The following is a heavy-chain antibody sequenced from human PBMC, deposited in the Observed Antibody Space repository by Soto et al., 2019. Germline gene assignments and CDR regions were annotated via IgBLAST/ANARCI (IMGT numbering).Heavy chain of an antibody. CDR1: GYTLTELS. V-gene: IGHV1-24*01. CDR3: ATLTDTPMDYYYYYYGMDV. J-gene: IGHJ6*02. Sequence: QVPLVQSGAEVKKPGASVKVSCKVSGYTLTELSMHWVRQAPGKGLEWMGGFDPEDGETIYAQKFQGRVTMTEDTSTDTAYMELSSLRSEDTAVYYCATLTDTPMDYYYYYYGMDVWGQGTTVTVSS. CDR2: FDPEDGET. D-gene: IGHD5-18*01.